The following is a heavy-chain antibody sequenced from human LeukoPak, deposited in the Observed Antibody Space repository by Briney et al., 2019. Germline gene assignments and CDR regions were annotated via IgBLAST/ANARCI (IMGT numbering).Heavy chain of an antibody. V-gene: IGHV4-34*01. CDR3: ARFTVVPAAKYPYYHYYYMDV. CDR2: INHSGST. D-gene: IGHD2-2*01. J-gene: IGHJ6*03. Sequence: SETLSLTCAVYGGSVSGYYWSWIRQPPGKGLEWIGEINHSGSTNYNPSLKSRVTISVDTSKNQFSLKLSSVTAADTAVYYCARFTVVPAAKYPYYHYYYMDVWGKGTTVTVSS. CDR1: GGSVSGYY.